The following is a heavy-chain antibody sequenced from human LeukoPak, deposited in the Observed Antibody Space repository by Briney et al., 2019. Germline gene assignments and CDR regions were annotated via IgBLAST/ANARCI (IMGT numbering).Heavy chain of an antibody. D-gene: IGHD1-26*01. CDR2: IYYSGST. Sequence: SETLSLTCSVSGGSISSYYWSWIRQPPGKGLESIGYIYYSGSTNYNPPLKSRATISVDTSKSQFYLKLSSVTAAVRAVYCCARVRGKWGPLDAFDIRGQRTMGTASS. V-gene: IGHV4-59*13. CDR3: ARVRGKWGPLDAFDI. CDR1: GGSISSYY. J-gene: IGHJ3*02.